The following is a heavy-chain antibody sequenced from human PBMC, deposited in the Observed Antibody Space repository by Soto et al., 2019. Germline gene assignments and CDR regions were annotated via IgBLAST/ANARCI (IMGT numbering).Heavy chain of an antibody. CDR2: INHSGST. Sequence: SETLSITCALYRGCLSGYYWTSIRQPPGKGLEWIGEINHSGSTNYNPSLKGRVTISVDASKNQVSLKLSSVTAADTAVYYCARVSGIYYYGMDVWGQGTTVT. CDR1: RGCLSGYY. V-gene: IGHV4-34*01. J-gene: IGHJ6*02. CDR3: ARVSGIYYYGMDV. D-gene: IGHD3-10*01.